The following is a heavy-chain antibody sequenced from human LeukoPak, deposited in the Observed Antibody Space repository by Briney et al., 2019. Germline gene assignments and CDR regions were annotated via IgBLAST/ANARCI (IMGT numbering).Heavy chain of an antibody. CDR3: AKGYSSGWYDAGFDS. CDR1: GFTFSSYV. Sequence: GGSLRLSCAASGFTFSSYVMSWVRQAPGKGLEWVSAISGSGGSIYYADSVKGRSTISRDNSKDTLYLQMNSLRAEDTAVYYCAKGYSSGWYDAGFDSWGQGTLVTVSS. V-gene: IGHV3-23*01. CDR2: ISGSGGSI. D-gene: IGHD6-19*01. J-gene: IGHJ4*02.